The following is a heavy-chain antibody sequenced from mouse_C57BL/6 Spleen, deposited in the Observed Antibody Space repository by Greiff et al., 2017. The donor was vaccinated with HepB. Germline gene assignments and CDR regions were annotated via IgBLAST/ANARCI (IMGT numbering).Heavy chain of an antibody. J-gene: IGHJ4*01. V-gene: IGHV2-6-1*01. CDR1: GFSLTSYG. CDR2: IWSDGST. Sequence: QVQLKESGPGLVAPSQSLSITCTVSGFSLTSYGVHWVRQPPGKGLEWLVVIWSDGSTTYNSALKARLSISKYNSKSQVFLKMNSLQTDDTAMYYCARHEDYLHYYAMDYWGQGTSVTVSS. CDR3: ARHEDYLHYYAMDY. D-gene: IGHD2-4*01.